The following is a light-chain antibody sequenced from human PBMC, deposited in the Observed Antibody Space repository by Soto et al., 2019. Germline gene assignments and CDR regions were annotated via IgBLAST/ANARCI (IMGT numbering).Light chain of an antibody. J-gene: IGLJ1*01. CDR1: SSNIGAGYD. V-gene: IGLV1-40*01. Sequence: QSALTQPPSVSGAPGQRVTISCTGSSSNIGAGYDVHWYQQLPGTAPKLLIYGNSNRPSGVPDRFSGSKSGTSASLAITGLQAEDEADYYCQSYDSSLSEGFGTGTKVTVL. CDR3: QSYDSSLSEG. CDR2: GNS.